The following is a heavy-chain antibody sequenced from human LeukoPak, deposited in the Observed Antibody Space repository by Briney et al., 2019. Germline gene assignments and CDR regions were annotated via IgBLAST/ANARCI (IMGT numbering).Heavy chain of an antibody. CDR3: ARDTPSSGWCSRYYYYGMDV. CDR2: ISSSGSTI. CDR1: GFTFSDYY. V-gene: IGHV3-11*01. J-gene: IGHJ6*02. D-gene: IGHD6-19*01. Sequence: RTGGSLRLSCAASGFTFSDYYMSWIRQAPGKGLEWVSYISSSGSTIYYADSVKGRFTISRDNAKNSLYLQMNSLRAEDTAVYYCARDTPSSGWCSRYYYYGMDVWGQGTTVTVSS.